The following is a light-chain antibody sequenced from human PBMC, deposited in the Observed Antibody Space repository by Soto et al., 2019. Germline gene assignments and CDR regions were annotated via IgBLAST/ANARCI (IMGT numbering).Light chain of an antibody. CDR2: GTF. J-gene: IGKJ2*01. V-gene: IGKV1-9*01. CDR1: QDIKTY. Sequence: IQLTQSPSSLFASVGDRVSITCRASQDIKTYLTWYQQKQGKAPKLLISGTFTLQSGVPSRFNGSGSGTDFTLTISRLQPDDFGTYYCQQYESFSPYTFGRGTRLEIK. CDR3: QQYESFSPYT.